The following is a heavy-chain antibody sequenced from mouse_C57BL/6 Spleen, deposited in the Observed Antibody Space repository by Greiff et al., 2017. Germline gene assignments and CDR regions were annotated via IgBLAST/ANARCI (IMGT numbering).Heavy chain of an antibody. J-gene: IGHJ4*01. D-gene: IGHD2-5*01. Sequence: EVQRVESGGGLVQPGGSLSLSCAASGFTFTDYYMSWVRQPPGKALEWLGFIRNKANGYTTEYSASVKGRFTISRDNSQSILYLQMNALRAEDSATYYCASHYYSNLYYAMDYWGQGTSVTVSS. CDR1: GFTFTDYY. V-gene: IGHV7-3*01. CDR3: ASHYYSNLYYAMDY. CDR2: IRNKANGYTT.